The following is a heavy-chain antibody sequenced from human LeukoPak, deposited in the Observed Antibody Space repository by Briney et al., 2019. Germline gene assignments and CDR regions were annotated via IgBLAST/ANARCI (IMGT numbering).Heavy chain of an antibody. CDR2: IYHTGST. V-gene: IGHV4-4*02. D-gene: IGHD5-18*01. J-gene: IGHJ3*02. CDR1: GGSISSSNW. CDR3: ARGGDTAMVLQAFDI. Sequence: PSETLSLTCAVSGGSISSSNWWNWVRQPPGKGLEWIGEIYHTGSTNYNPSLKGRVTISVDKSKNQFSLKLSSVTAADTAIYYCARGGDTAMVLQAFDIWGQGTMVTVSS.